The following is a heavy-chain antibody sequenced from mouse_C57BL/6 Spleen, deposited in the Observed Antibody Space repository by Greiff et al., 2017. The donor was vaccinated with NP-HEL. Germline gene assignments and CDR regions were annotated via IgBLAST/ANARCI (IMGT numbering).Heavy chain of an antibody. J-gene: IGHJ2*01. CDR1: GYTFTSYW. V-gene: IGHV1-69*01. Sequence: QVQLQQPGAELVMPGASVKLSCKASGYTFTSYWMHWVKQRPGQGLEWIGEIDPSDSYTNYNQKFKGKSTLTVDKSSSTAYMQLSSLTSEDSAGDYCARWGGEYEGFDYWGQGTTLTVSS. D-gene: IGHD2-13*01. CDR2: IDPSDSYT. CDR3: ARWGGEYEGFDY.